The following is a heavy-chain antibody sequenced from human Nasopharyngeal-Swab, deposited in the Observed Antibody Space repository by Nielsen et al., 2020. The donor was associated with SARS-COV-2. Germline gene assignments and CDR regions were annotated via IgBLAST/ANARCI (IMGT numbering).Heavy chain of an antibody. CDR3: ARDQYCSGGSCTVFDY. D-gene: IGHD2-15*01. V-gene: IGHV4-61*02. CDR1: GGSISSSSYY. Sequence: SETLSLTCTVSGGSISSSSYYWGWIRQPPGKGLEWIGRIYTSGSTNYNPSLKSRVTISVDTSKNQFSLKLSSVTAADTAVYYCARDQYCSGGSCTVFDYWGQGTLVTVSS. J-gene: IGHJ4*02. CDR2: IYTSGST.